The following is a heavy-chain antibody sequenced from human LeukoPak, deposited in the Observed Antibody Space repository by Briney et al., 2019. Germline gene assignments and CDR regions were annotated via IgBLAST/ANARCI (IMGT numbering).Heavy chain of an antibody. CDR2: INHSGST. V-gene: IGHV4-34*01. Sequence: SETLSLTCAVYGGSFSGYYWSWIRQPPGKGLEWIGEINHSGSTNYNPSLKSRVTISVDTSKNQFSLKLSSVTAADTAVYYCARDVAAAGIQAYYYYGMDVWGQGTTVTVSS. CDR3: ARDVAAAGIQAYYYYGMDV. CDR1: GGSFSGYY. J-gene: IGHJ6*02. D-gene: IGHD6-13*01.